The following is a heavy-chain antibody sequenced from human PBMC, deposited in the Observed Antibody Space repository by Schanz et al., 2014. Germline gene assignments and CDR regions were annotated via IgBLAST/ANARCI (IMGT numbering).Heavy chain of an antibody. Sequence: QVQLQESGSGLVKPSQTLSLTCTVSGGSISSATYYWSWVRQPAGKALQWIGRIYSRGSSAYNPSLKSRVPISIHTPNNQSSRKLNSETAADTAVYYCARGGSVATIAAYAWFDPWGQGTLVTVSS. V-gene: IGHV4-61*02. D-gene: IGHD5-12*01. CDR2: IYSRGSS. CDR1: GGSISSATYY. CDR3: ARGGSVATIAAYAWFDP. J-gene: IGHJ5*02.